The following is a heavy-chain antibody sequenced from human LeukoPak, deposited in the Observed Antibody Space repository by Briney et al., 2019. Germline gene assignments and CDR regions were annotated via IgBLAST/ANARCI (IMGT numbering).Heavy chain of an antibody. CDR1: GFTFDDYG. V-gene: IGHV3-20*04. CDR3: ARDLLAVAAMGVALDY. CDR2: ITWNAANT. J-gene: IGHJ4*02. D-gene: IGHD6-19*01. Sequence: GGSLRLSCAASGFTFDDYGMNWVRQAPGKGLEWVSTITWNAANTGYADSVKGRFTISRDNAKNSLYLQMHSLRAEDTAVYYCARDLLAVAAMGVALDYWGQGTLVTVSS.